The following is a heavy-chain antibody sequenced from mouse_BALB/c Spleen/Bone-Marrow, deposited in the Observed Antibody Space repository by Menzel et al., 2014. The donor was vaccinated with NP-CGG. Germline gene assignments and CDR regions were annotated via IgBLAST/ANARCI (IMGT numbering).Heavy chain of an antibody. V-gene: IGHV1-14*01. Sequence: EVQLQESGPKLVKPGASVKMSCKASGYTFTAYVMHWVKQKPGQGLEWIGYINPYNDGTNYIEKFKGKATLTSDIPSSTAYMELSSLTSDDSAVYYCAREGWLLRFDYWGQGTTLTVSS. D-gene: IGHD2-3*01. CDR3: AREGWLLRFDY. J-gene: IGHJ2*01. CDR1: GYTFTAYV. CDR2: INPYNDGT.